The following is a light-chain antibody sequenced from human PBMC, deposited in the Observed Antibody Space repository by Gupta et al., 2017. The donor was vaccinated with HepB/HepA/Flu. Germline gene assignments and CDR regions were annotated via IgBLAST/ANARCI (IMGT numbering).Light chain of an antibody. CDR1: QGISNS. CDR3: QHLNNCPWT. V-gene: IGKV1-9*01. Sequence: DIQLTQYPYFLSASVGDRVTITCRTSQGISNSLAWYQQKPGKAPKVLIYAASSLQSGVPSRFSGSGSGTEFSLTISSLQPDDFATYYCQHLNNCPWTFGQGTKVEIK. J-gene: IGKJ1*01. CDR2: AAS.